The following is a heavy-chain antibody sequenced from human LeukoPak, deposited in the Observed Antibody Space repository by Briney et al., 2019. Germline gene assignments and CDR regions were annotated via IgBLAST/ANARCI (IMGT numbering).Heavy chain of an antibody. D-gene: IGHD3-10*01. CDR3: ARLSRFGELSYYYMDV. J-gene: IGHJ6*03. CDR2: IYTRGST. CDR1: GGSISSYY. Sequence: SETLSLTCTVSGGSISSYYWSWIRQPPGKGLEWIGYIYTRGSTNYNPSLKSRVTISVDTSKNQFSLKLSSVTAADTAVYYCARLSRFGELSYYYMDVWGKGTTVTVSS. V-gene: IGHV4-4*09.